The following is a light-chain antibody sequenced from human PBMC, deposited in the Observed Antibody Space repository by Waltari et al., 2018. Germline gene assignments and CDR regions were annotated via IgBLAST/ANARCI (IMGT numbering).Light chain of an antibody. CDR2: AAS. CDR3: QQYWSIPWT. Sequence: DIQMTQSPSSLSASIGDRVTITCRASYAFTNSLAWYQQKPGKAPKLLLYAASRLESGVPSRFSGSGSWTDYTLTISSLQPEDFATYYCQQYWSIPWTFGQGTKVEI. V-gene: IGKV1-NL1*01. J-gene: IGKJ1*01. CDR1: YAFTNS.